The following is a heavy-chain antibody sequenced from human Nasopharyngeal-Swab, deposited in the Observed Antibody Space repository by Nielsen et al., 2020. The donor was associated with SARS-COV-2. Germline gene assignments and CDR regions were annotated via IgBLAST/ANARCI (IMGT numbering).Heavy chain of an antibody. CDR2: ISYDGSNK. CDR1: GFTFSSYG. J-gene: IGHJ4*02. Sequence: GGSLRLSCAASGFTFSSYGMHWVRQAPGKGLEWVAVISYDGSNKYYADSVKGRFTISRDNSKNTLYLQMNSLRAEDTAAYYCARDGGLWFYYFDYWGQGTLVTVSS. D-gene: IGHD3-10*01. CDR3: ARDGGLWFYYFDY. V-gene: IGHV3-30*03.